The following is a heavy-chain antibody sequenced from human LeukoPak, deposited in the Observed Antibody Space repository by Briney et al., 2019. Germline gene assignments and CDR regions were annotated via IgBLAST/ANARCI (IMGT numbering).Heavy chain of an antibody. CDR1: GGSFSGYY. J-gene: IGHJ5*02. V-gene: IGHV4-34*01. Sequence: PSETLSLTCAVYGGSFSGYYWSWIRQPPGKGLEWIGEINHSGSANYNPSLKSRVTISVDTSKNQFSLKLSSVTAADTAVYYCARGKWFDPWGQGTLVTVSS. CDR3: ARGKWFDP. CDR2: INHSGSA.